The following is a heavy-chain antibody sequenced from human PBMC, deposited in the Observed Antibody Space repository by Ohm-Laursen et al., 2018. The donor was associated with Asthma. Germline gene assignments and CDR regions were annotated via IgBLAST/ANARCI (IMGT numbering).Heavy chain of an antibody. CDR1: GFTFSSYC. V-gene: IGHV3-74*01. CDR2: INSDGSST. Sequence: GSLRLSCSASGFTFSSYCMHWVRQAPGKGLVWVSRINSDGSSTSYADSVKGRFTISRDNAKNTLYLQMNSLRAEDTAVYYCARARSNGYCSSTSCYDYYYYGMDVWGQGTTVTVSS. CDR3: ARARSNGYCSSTSCYDYYYYGMDV. J-gene: IGHJ6*02. D-gene: IGHD2-2*03.